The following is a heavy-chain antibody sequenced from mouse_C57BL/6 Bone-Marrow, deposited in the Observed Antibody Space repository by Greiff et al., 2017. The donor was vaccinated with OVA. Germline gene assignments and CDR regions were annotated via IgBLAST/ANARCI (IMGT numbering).Heavy chain of an antibody. Sequence: VQLKQSGPVLVKPGASVKMSCKASGYTFTDYYMNWVKQSHGKSLEWIGVINPYNGGTSYNQKFKGKATLTVDKSSSTAYMELNSLTSEDSAVYYCARVPNYYAMDYWGQGTSVTVSS. CDR3: ARVPNYYAMDY. CDR2: INPYNGGT. V-gene: IGHV1-19*01. J-gene: IGHJ4*01. CDR1: GYTFTDYY.